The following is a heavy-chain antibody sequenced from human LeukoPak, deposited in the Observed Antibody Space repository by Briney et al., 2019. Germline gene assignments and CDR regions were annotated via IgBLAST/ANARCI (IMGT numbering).Heavy chain of an antibody. Sequence: ASVKVSCKASGYTFTSYGISWVRQAPGQGLEWMGWISAYNGNTNYAQKLQGRVTMTTDTSTSTAYMELRSLRSEDTAVYYCARGQFPSGTAMVYYYYYMDVWGKGTTVTISS. D-gene: IGHD5-18*01. V-gene: IGHV1-18*01. CDR3: ARGQFPSGTAMVYYYYYMDV. J-gene: IGHJ6*03. CDR2: ISAYNGNT. CDR1: GYTFTSYG.